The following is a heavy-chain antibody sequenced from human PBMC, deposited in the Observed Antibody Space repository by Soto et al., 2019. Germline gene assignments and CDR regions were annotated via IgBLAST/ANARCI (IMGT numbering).Heavy chain of an antibody. CDR1: GGSISDFY. V-gene: IGHV4-59*01. Sequence: SETLFLTCTVSGGSISDFYWSWIRQPPGKGLEWIGYIYYSGSTNYNPSLKSRVTISVDTSKNQFSLNLRSMSHADTAVYYCARVGGLAARTFDYWGPGTLVTVSS. CDR2: IYYSGST. J-gene: IGHJ4*02. D-gene: IGHD6-6*01. CDR3: ARVGGLAARTFDY.